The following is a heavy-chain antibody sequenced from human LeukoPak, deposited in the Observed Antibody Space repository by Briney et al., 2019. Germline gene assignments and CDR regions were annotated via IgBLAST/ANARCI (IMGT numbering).Heavy chain of an antibody. Sequence: GGSLRLSCAASGFAFDDYAMHWVRQAPGTGLEWVSLISGDGGGTYYADSVKGRFTISRDNSKNSLYLRMNSLRTEDTALYYCAKDIRGDGYNSRFDYWGQGTLVTVSP. D-gene: IGHD5-24*01. J-gene: IGHJ4*02. CDR1: GFAFDDYA. CDR3: AKDIRGDGYNSRFDY. V-gene: IGHV3-43*02. CDR2: ISGDGGGT.